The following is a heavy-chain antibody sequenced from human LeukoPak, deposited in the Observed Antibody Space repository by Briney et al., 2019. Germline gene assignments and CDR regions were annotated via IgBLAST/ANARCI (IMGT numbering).Heavy chain of an antibody. J-gene: IGHJ3*02. Sequence: PSETLSLTCTVSGGSISSYYWSWIRQPPGKGLEWIGYIYYSGNTNYNPSLKGRVTISVDTSKNQFSLELSSVTAVDTAVYYCARSDYHNSGSHTVFDAFDIWGQGTRVTVSS. CDR1: GGSISSYY. CDR3: ARSDYHNSGSHTVFDAFDI. V-gene: IGHV4-59*01. D-gene: IGHD3-10*01. CDR2: IYYSGNT.